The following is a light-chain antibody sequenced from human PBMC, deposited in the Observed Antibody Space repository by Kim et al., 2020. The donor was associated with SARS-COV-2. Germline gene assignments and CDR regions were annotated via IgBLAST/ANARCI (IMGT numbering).Light chain of an antibody. CDR3: QQYASAPLT. V-gene: IGKV3-20*01. J-gene: IGKJ4*01. CDR1: QSVGNHY. CDR2: NAS. Sequence: LSAGERAILSCRANQSVGNHYLAWYQQKPGQAPRVIIYNASDRATGTPDGVSGSGSGTDFTLTIRRLEPKDFAVYYCQQYASAPLTFGGGTKLEI.